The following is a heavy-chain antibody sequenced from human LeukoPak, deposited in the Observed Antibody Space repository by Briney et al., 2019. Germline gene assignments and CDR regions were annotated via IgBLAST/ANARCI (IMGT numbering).Heavy chain of an antibody. Sequence: PGGSLRLSCAASGFTLSDYAIHWVRQTPGKGLEYVSAISAAGGSTYYGNSVMGRFTVTRDNSKNTVYLQMGGLRTEDTGIYYCLRGFPRSTAGDYWGQGTLVTVSS. CDR3: LRGFPRSTAGDY. J-gene: IGHJ4*02. V-gene: IGHV3-64*01. D-gene: IGHD2-8*02. CDR1: GFTLSDYA. CDR2: ISAAGGST.